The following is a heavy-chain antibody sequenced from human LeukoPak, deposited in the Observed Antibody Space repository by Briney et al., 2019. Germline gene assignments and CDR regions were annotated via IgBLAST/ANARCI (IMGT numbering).Heavy chain of an antibody. Sequence: SETLSLTCTVSGDSISNYYWSWIRQPPGKGLEWIGYIYYSGSANYNPSLKSRVTISVDTSKNQFSLKLSSVTAADTAVYYCARVPYYYDSSGYYEYYFDYWGQGTLVTVSS. V-gene: IGHV4-59*01. J-gene: IGHJ4*02. D-gene: IGHD3-22*01. CDR3: ARVPYYYDSSGYYEYYFDY. CDR2: IYYSGSA. CDR1: GDSISNYY.